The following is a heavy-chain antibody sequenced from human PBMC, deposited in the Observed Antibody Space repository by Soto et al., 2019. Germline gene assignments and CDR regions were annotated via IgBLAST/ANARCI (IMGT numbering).Heavy chain of an antibody. D-gene: IGHD6-19*01. V-gene: IGHV4-34*01. Sequence: PSETLSLTCAVYGGSFSGYYWSWIRQPPGKGLEWIGEINHSGSTNYNPSLKSRVTISVDTSKNQFSLKLSSVTAADTAVYYCARGYSSGWYFDPWGQRTLVTVSS. CDR1: GGSFSGYY. J-gene: IGHJ5*02. CDR3: ARGYSSGWYFDP. CDR2: INHSGST.